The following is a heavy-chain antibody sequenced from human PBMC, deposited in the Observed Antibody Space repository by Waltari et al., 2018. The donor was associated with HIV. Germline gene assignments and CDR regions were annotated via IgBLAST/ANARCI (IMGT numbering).Heavy chain of an antibody. Sequence: EVQLVESGGGLVQPGGSLRLSCAASGFTFSSYWMSWVRQAPGKGVGWVANIKKDGREKYYGDSGNGRFTIARDNAENSLYLQMNSLRAEDTAVYYCARGGFYGSGSKVNWGQGTLVTVSS. CDR3: ARGGFYGSGSKVN. CDR1: GFTFSSYW. CDR2: IKKDGREK. J-gene: IGHJ4*02. D-gene: IGHD3-10*01. V-gene: IGHV3-7*04.